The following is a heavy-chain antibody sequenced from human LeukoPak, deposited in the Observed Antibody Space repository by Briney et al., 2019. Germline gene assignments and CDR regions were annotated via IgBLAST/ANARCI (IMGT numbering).Heavy chain of an antibody. CDR3: ARDVGTLESGNSDWSLNWFDS. J-gene: IGHJ5*01. V-gene: IGHV3-48*04. CDR1: GFTFSSYT. Sequence: GSLRLSCAASGFTFSSYTMNWVRQAPGKGLEWVSYISGSGSTKYYADSVKGRFTISRDNAKDSLFLQMNSLRAEDTAVYYCARDVGTLESGNSDWSLNWFDSWGQGTLVTVSS. CDR2: ISGSGSTK. D-gene: IGHD3-9*01.